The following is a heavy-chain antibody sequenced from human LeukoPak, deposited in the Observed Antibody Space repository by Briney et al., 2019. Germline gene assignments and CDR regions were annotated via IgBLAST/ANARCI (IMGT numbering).Heavy chain of an antibody. J-gene: IGHJ4*02. CDR2: IYSGGST. D-gene: IGHD3-22*01. CDR3: AKDGEYDYYDSSGYSYYFDY. Sequence: GGSLRLSCAASGFTVSSNYVSWVRQAPGKGLEWVSVIYSGGSTYYADSVKGRFTISRDNSKNTLYLQMNSLRAEDTAVYYCAKDGEYDYYDSSGYSYYFDYWGQGTLVTVSS. CDR1: GFTVSSNY. V-gene: IGHV3-66*01.